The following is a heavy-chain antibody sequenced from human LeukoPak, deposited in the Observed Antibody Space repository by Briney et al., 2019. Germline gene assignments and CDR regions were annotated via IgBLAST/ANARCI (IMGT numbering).Heavy chain of an antibody. V-gene: IGHV1-46*01. CDR2: INPSGGST. D-gene: IGHD2-21*02. CDR3: ARDPGAKHFTVVTLLFDY. CDR1: GYTFTSYY. J-gene: IGHJ4*02. Sequence: ASVKVSCKASGYTFTSYYMHWVRQAPGQGLEWMGIINPSGGSTSYAQKFQGRVTMTRDTSTSTVYMELSSLRPEDTAVYYCARDPGAKHFTVVTLLFDYWGQGTLVTVSS.